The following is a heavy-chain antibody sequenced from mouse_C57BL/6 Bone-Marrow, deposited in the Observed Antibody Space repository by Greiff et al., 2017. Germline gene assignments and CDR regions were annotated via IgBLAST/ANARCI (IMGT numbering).Heavy chain of an antibody. CDR3: ARKYYGKGYYAMDD. CDR2: IDPSDSYT. V-gene: IGHV1-69*01. J-gene: IGHJ4*01. Sequence: VQLQQPGAELVMPGASVKLSCKASGYTFTSYWMHWVKQRPGQGLEWIGEIDPSDSYTNYNQKFKGKSTLTVDKSSSTAYMQLSSLTSEDSAVYYCARKYYGKGYYAMDDWGQGTSVTVSS. CDR1: GYTFTSYW. D-gene: IGHD2-1*01.